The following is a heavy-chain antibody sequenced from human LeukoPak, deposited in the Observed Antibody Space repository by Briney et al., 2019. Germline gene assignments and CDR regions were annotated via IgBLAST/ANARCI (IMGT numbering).Heavy chain of an antibody. J-gene: IGHJ5*02. V-gene: IGHV3-23*01. CDR2: ISGIGTTT. CDR1: GFTFSSYA. D-gene: IGHD4-17*01. CDR3: TKKRTTSVTDWFDP. Sequence: GGSLRLSCTASGFTFSSYAMTWVRQAPGKGLECVSVISGIGTTTYYADSVKGRFTISRDNSKNSLFLQMNSLRVEDTATYYCTKKRTTSVTDWFDPWGQGTLVTVS.